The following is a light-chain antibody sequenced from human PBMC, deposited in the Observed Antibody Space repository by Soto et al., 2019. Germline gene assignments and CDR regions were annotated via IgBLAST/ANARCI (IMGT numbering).Light chain of an antibody. CDR2: GAY. V-gene: IGKV3-15*01. CDR1: QSVSRN. Sequence: EIVMTQSPATLSVSPGERATLSCRASQSVSRNLAWYQQKPDQAPRLLIYGAYTRATGIPARFSGSGSGTECTLTISSLQSEDFAVYYCQQYNNWPPGTFGQGTKLEIK. J-gene: IGKJ2*01. CDR3: QQYNNWPPGT.